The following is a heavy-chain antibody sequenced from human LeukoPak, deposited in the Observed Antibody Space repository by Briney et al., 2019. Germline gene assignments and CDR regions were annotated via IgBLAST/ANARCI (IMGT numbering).Heavy chain of an antibody. CDR3: TRGSGWYLH. J-gene: IGHJ1*01. Sequence: SETLSLTCAVSGGSIRGYYWSWIRQPPGKGLEWIGYIYYSGSTNYNPSLKSRVTISVDTSKNQVSLKLSSVTAADTAVYYCTRGSGWYLHWGQGTLVTVSS. CDR2: IYYSGST. V-gene: IGHV4-59*08. CDR1: GGSIRGYY. D-gene: IGHD6-19*01.